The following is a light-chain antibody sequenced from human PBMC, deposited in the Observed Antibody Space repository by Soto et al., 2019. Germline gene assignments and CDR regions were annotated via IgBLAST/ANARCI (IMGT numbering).Light chain of an antibody. J-gene: IGKJ2*01. CDR1: QSVSSNY. CDR2: GAS. Sequence: EIVLTQSPGTLSLSPGERATLSCRASQSVSSNYLTWYQPKPGQAPRLLIYGASSRATGIPDRFSGSWSGTDFTLIISRLEPEEFAVYYCQQYGSSPMYTFGQGTKLEIK. CDR3: QQYGSSPMYT. V-gene: IGKV3-20*01.